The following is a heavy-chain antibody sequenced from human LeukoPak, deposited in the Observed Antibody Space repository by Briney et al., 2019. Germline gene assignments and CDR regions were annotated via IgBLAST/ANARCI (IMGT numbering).Heavy chain of an antibody. Sequence: GGSLRLSCAASGFTFSSHWMSWVRQAPGKGLEWVANIKQDGSETYYVDSVKGRFTFSRDNTQNSLYLQMNSLGADDTALYYCARSPRRGEFDYWGQGTLVTVSS. V-gene: IGHV3-7*01. J-gene: IGHJ4*02. CDR1: GFTFSSHW. CDR2: IKQDGSET. D-gene: IGHD3-16*01. CDR3: ARSPRRGEFDY.